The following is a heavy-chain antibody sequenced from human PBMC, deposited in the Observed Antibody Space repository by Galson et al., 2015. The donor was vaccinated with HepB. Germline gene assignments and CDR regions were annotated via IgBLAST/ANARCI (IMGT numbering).Heavy chain of an antibody. D-gene: IGHD1-7*01. V-gene: IGHV4-39*01. CDR1: GDSISSSTYY. J-gene: IGHJ4*02. CDR2: VNYRRTT. Sequence: LSLTCTVSGDSISSSTYYWGWVRQPPGKGLEWIGSVNYRRTTYYNPSLKSRVTISVDTSKNRFSLNLTSVTAADTAVYFCARQRLGTYYFDHWGQGTLVTVSS. CDR3: ARQRLGTYYFDH.